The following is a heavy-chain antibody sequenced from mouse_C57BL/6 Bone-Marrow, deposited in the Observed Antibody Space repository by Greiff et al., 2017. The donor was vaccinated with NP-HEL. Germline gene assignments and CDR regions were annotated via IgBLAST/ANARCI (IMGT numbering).Heavy chain of an antibody. Sequence: QVQLQQSGAELVKPGASVKLSCKASGYTFTEYTIHWVKQRSGQGLEWIGWFYPGSGSIMSHEKFTDKSTLTADKSSSTVFMVLSRFTPEDSAVYFFARHEEWTGAMDYWGQGTSVTVSS. CDR2: FYPGSGSI. CDR1: GYTFTEYT. CDR3: ARHEEWTGAMDY. V-gene: IGHV1-62-2*01. J-gene: IGHJ4*01.